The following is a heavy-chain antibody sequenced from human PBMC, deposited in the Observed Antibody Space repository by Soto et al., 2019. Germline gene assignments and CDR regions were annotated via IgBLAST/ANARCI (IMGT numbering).Heavy chain of an antibody. V-gene: IGHV4-39*01. D-gene: IGHD2-15*01. Sequence: QLQLQESGPGLVKPSETLSLTCTVSGGSISSSSYYWGWIRQPPGKGLEWIGSIYYSGSTYYNPSLKSRVTISVDTSKNQFSLKLSSVTAADTAVYYCARQPDIVVVVAATRAGGAFDIWGQGTMVTVSS. CDR3: ARQPDIVVVVAATRAGGAFDI. J-gene: IGHJ3*02. CDR1: GGSISSSSYY. CDR2: IYYSGST.